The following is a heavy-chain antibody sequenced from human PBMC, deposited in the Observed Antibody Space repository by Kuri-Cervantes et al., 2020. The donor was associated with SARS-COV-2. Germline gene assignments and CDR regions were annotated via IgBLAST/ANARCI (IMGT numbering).Heavy chain of an antibody. V-gene: IGHV3-43D*03. Sequence: GESLKISCAASGFTFDDYAMHWVRQAPGKGLEWVSLISWDGGSTYYADSVKGRFTISRDNAKNSLHLQMNSLRAEDMALYYCAKDLYGSGSSPGAFDIWGQGTMVTVSS. CDR1: GFTFDDYA. CDR2: ISWDGGST. J-gene: IGHJ3*02. CDR3: AKDLYGSGSSPGAFDI. D-gene: IGHD3-10*01.